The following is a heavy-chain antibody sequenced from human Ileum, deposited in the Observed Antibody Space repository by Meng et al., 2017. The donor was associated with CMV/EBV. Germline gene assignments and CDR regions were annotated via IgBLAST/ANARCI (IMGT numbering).Heavy chain of an antibody. V-gene: IGHV4-61*05. CDR3: ARNYGSGNWNFFHY. D-gene: IGHD3-10*01. CDR2: IYTSGTT. CDR1: GGAITSTSYL. J-gene: IGHJ4*02. Sequence: QLQLQESGPGLVKPSETLSLTCTVSGGAITSTSYLWDWIRQPAGKGLEWIAHIYTSGTTNYNPSLKSRVTMSVDTSRNQFSLKLTSVTAADTAVYYCARNYGSGNWNFFHYWGQGTLVTVSS.